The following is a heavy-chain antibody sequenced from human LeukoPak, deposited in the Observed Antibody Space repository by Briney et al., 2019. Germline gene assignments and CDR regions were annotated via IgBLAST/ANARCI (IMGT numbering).Heavy chain of an antibody. CDR1: GFTVSNKY. D-gene: IGHD2-8*01. CDR3: ARGGAPNLADH. J-gene: IGHJ5*02. CDR2: IYTDDST. Sequence: GGSLRLSCAASGFTVSNKYMSWVRQTPGMGLEGVSLIYTDDSTYYADSVKGRFTISRDISRNALFLEMNNRRADDTAVYYCARGGAPNLADHWGQGNLVTVSS. V-gene: IGHV3-53*01.